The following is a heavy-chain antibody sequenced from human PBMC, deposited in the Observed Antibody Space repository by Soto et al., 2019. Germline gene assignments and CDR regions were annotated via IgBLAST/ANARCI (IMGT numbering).Heavy chain of an antibody. V-gene: IGHV1-69*01. J-gene: IGHJ4*02. CDR2: IIPIFGTA. Sequence: QVQLVQSGAEVKKPGSSVKVSCKASGGTFSSYAISWVRQAPGQGLEWMGGIIPIFGTANYAQKFQGRVTITGGESQRTGDMEGRRLGSEGKGGVYWGGGGGGGVDIVATMALDYWGQGTLVTVSS. D-gene: IGHD5-12*01. CDR1: GGTFSSYA. CDR3: GGGGGGGVDIVATMALDY.